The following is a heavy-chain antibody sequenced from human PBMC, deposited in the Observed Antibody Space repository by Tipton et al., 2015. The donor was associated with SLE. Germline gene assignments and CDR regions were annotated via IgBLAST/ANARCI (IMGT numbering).Heavy chain of an antibody. V-gene: IGHV5-51*03. Sequence: QLVQSGAEVKKPGESLKISCKGSGYSFTSYWIGWVRQMPGKGLEWMGIIYPGDSDTRYSPSFQGQVTISADKSITTAYLQWSSLKASDTAMYYCARRAPPYSAYNTENFQHWGQGTLVTVSS. CDR2: IYPGDSDT. CDR1: GYSFTSYW. J-gene: IGHJ1*01. CDR3: ARRAPPYSAYNTENFQH. D-gene: IGHD5-12*01.